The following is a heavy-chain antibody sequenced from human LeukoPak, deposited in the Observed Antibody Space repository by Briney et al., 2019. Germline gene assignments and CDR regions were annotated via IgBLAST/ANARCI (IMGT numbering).Heavy chain of an antibody. V-gene: IGHV3-48*03. D-gene: IGHD1-14*01. CDR3: TTPRPHRKGYYFDY. J-gene: IGHJ4*02. CDR1: GFTFSSYE. Sequence: GGSLRLSCAASGFTFSSYEMNWVRQAPGKGLEWVSYISSSGSTIYYADSAKGRFTISRDNAKNSLYLQMNSLRAEDTAVYYCTTPRPHRKGYYFDYWGQGTLVTVSS. CDR2: ISSSGSTI.